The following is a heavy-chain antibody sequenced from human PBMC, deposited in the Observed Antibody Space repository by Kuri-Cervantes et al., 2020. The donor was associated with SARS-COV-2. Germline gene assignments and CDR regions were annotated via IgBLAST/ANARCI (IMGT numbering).Heavy chain of an antibody. CDR1: GFTFKNYA. CDR2: ISSKSSYR. J-gene: IGHJ6*03. CDR3: ARLDGIELWLRSLYYMDV. Sequence: GESLKISCAASGFTFKNYAIHWVRQAPGKGLEWVSSISSKSSYRYYADSVKGRFTMSRDDGRNSLYLQMNSLRAEDTAAYYCARLDGIELWLRSLYYMDVWGKGTSVTVSS. D-gene: IGHD5-18*01. V-gene: IGHV3-21*01.